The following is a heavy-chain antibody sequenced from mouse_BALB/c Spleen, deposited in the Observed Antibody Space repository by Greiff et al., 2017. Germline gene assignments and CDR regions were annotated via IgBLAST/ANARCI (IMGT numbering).Heavy chain of an antibody. V-gene: IGHV5-4*02. CDR3: ARAVVDTKGGDY. J-gene: IGHJ2*01. CDR1: GFTFSDYY. D-gene: IGHD1-1*01. Sequence: EVQVVESGGGLVKPGGSLKLSCAASGFTFSDYYMYWVRQTPEKRLEWVATISDGGSYTYYPDSVKGRFTISRDNAKNNLYLQMSSLKSEDTAMYYCARAVVDTKGGDYWGQGTTLTVSS. CDR2: ISDGGSYT.